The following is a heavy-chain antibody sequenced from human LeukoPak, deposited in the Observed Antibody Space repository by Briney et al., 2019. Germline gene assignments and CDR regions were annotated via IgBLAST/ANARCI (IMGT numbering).Heavy chain of an antibody. Sequence: SETLSLTCAVYGGSFSGHYWSWVRHPPGKGLEWIGEINHSGSTNYNPSLTRRVTISVDTSKNHFSLKLSSVTAADTAVYYCASGQYYDLWSGYYVDGGQGTLVTVS. CDR1: GGSFSGHY. CDR2: INHSGST. J-gene: IGHJ4*02. V-gene: IGHV4-34*01. D-gene: IGHD3-3*01. CDR3: ASGQYYDLWSGYYVD.